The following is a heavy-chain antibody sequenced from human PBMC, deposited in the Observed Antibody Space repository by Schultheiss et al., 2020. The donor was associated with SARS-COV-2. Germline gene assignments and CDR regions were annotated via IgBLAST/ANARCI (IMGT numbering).Heavy chain of an antibody. CDR1: GFTFSNYN. V-gene: IGHV3-48*04. D-gene: IGHD3-16*01. CDR3: AITAQGGPGY. Sequence: GGSLRLSCAASGFTFSNYNMNWVRQAPGKGLEWVSYISSSSTIIYHADSVKGRFTISRDNAKNSLYLQMNSLRAEDTALYYCAITAQGGPGYWGQGTLVTVSS. CDR2: ISSSSTII. J-gene: IGHJ4*02.